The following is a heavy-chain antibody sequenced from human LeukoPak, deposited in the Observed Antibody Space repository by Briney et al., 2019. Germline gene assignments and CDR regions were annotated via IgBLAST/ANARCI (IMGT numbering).Heavy chain of an antibody. CDR1: GFTFSAYA. Sequence: SGESLRLSRVASGFTFSAYAMNWVRQAPGKGLEWVSVIYSGGSTYYADSVKGRFTISRRNSKNTLYLQMNNLRAEDTAVYYCARAGGSGWPRSFDYWGQGTLVTVSS. V-gene: IGHV3-53*04. CDR3: ARAGGSGWPRSFDY. J-gene: IGHJ4*02. CDR2: IYSGGST. D-gene: IGHD6-19*01.